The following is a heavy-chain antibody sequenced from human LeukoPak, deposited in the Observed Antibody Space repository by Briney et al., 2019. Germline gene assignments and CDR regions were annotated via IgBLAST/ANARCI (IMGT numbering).Heavy chain of an antibody. V-gene: IGHV1-18*01. J-gene: IGHJ6*02. D-gene: IGHD6-19*01. CDR3: ARDGEQWLDYYYYGMDV. CDR1: GYTFTSYG. CDR2: ISAYNGNT. Sequence: WASVKVSCRASGYTFTSYGISWVRQAPGQGLEGMGWISAYNGNTNYAQKLQGRVTMTTDTSTSTAYMELRSLRSDDTAVYYCARDGEQWLDYYYYGMDVWGQGTTVTVSS.